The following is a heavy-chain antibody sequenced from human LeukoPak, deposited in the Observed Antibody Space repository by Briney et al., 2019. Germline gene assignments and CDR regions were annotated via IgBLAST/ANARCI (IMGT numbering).Heavy chain of an antibody. Sequence: GGSLRLSCAASGFTFSNYAMSWVRQAPGKGLEWVSTISGSGGSTYYADSVKGQFTISRDNSKNTLYLQMNSLRAEDTAVYYCAKEEWLLAVYFAYWGQGTLVTVSS. CDR1: GFTFSNYA. J-gene: IGHJ4*02. CDR3: AKEEWLLAVYFAY. D-gene: IGHD3-3*01. CDR2: ISGSGGST. V-gene: IGHV3-23*01.